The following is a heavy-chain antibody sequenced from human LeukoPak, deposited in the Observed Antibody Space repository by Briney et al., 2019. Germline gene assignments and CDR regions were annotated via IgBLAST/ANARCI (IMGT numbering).Heavy chain of an antibody. CDR3: AREYYYGSGSYVWFDP. D-gene: IGHD3-10*01. Sequence: SETLSLTCTVSGGSISSYYWSWIRQPPGKGLEWIGYIYYSGSTNYNPSLKSRVTISVDTSKNQFSLKLSSVTAADTAVYYCAREYYYGSGSYVWFDPWGQGTLVTVSS. CDR2: IYYSGST. V-gene: IGHV4-59*12. J-gene: IGHJ5*02. CDR1: GGSISSYY.